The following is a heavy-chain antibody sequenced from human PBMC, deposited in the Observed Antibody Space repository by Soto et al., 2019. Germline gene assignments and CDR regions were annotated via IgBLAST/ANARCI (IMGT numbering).Heavy chain of an antibody. J-gene: IGHJ4*02. CDR2: IYSSGTT. CDR3: ARHLDGDYSFDF. CDR1: GGSINSYY. Sequence: SETLSLTCPVSGGSINSYYWSWIRQAPGKGLEWIGYIYSSGTTKNNPSLKNRVTLSVDTSRNEISLKMTSVTATDMAVYYCARHLDGDYSFDFWGQGTLVTVSS. D-gene: IGHD4-17*01. V-gene: IGHV4-59*08.